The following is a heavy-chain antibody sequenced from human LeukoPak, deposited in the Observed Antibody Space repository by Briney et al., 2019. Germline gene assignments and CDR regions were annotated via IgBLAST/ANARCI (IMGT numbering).Heavy chain of an antibody. Sequence: GGSLRLSCAASGFTFSSYAMSWVRQAPGKGLEWVSAISGSGGSTYYADSVKGRFTISRDNSKNTLYLQMNSLRAEDTAVYYCARGRYSSSSLDYWGQGTLVTVSS. V-gene: IGHV3-23*01. D-gene: IGHD6-6*01. CDR3: ARGRYSSSSLDY. CDR1: GFTFSSYA. J-gene: IGHJ4*02. CDR2: ISGSGGST.